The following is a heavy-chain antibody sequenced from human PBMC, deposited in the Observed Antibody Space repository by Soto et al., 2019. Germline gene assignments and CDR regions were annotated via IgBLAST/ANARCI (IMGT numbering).Heavy chain of an antibody. V-gene: IGHV3-33*01. J-gene: IGHJ4*02. Sequence: QVQLVESGGGVVQPGRSLRLSCAASGFTFSSYGMHWVRQAPGKGLEWVAVIWYDGSNKYYADSVKGRFTISRDNSKNPLDLQMNSLRAEDTAVYYCARDNWDGVVIRRYFDYWGQGTLVTVSS. CDR2: IWYDGSNK. CDR3: ARDNWDGVVIRRYFDY. D-gene: IGHD3-3*01. CDR1: GFTFSSYG.